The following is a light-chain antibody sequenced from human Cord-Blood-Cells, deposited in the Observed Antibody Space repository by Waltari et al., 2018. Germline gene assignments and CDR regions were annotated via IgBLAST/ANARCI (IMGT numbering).Light chain of an antibody. CDR1: SSNIGSNY. Sequence: QSVLTQPPSASGTPGQRVTISCSGSSSNIGSNYVYWYQQLPGTAPKLLIYRNNPRPSGVPDRFSGPKSGTSASLAISGLRSEDEADYYCAAWDDSLSGRVFGGGTKLTVL. J-gene: IGLJ2*01. CDR2: RNN. V-gene: IGLV1-47*01. CDR3: AAWDDSLSGRV.